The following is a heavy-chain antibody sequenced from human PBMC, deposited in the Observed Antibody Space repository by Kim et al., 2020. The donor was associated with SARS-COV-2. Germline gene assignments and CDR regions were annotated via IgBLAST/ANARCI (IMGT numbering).Heavy chain of an antibody. CDR2: INHSGST. V-gene: IGHV4-34*01. D-gene: IGHD3-10*01. CDR1: GGSFSGYY. Sequence: SETLSLTCAVYGGSFSGYYWSWIRQPPGKGLEWIGEINHSGSTNYNPSLKSRVTISVDTSRNQFSLKLSSVTAADTAVYYCARVGRNNYYGSGSYDDYYYMDVWGKGTTVTVSS. CDR3: ARVGRNNYYGSGSYDDYYYMDV. J-gene: IGHJ6*03.